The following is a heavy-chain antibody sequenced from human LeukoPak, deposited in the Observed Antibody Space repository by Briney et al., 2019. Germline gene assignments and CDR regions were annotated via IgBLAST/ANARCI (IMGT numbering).Heavy chain of an antibody. CDR2: IHTDGST. Sequence: SETLSLTCTVSGGSISSYYWSWIRQSAGKGLEWIGRIHTDGSTTYNPSLKSRITMSIDTSKKQFSLKLSSVTAADTAVYYCARGGVGTLLEYFQHWGQGTLVTVSS. CDR3: ARGGVGTLLEYFQH. V-gene: IGHV4-4*07. J-gene: IGHJ1*01. D-gene: IGHD1-1*01. CDR1: GGSISSYY.